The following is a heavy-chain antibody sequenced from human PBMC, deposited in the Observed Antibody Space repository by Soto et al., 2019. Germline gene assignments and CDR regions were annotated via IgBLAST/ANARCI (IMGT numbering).Heavy chain of an antibody. CDR1: VGSISSGGYS. J-gene: IGHJ4*02. V-gene: IGHV4-30-2*01. D-gene: IGHD6-19*01. CDR3: SRGGLLPDY. CDR2: ISHSGST. Sequence: QMQLQESGSGLVKPSQTLSLNCAVSVGSISSGGYSCSWIRQPPGKGLEWIGYISHSGSTYFNPSLKSRVTISVDRSQNQCSLKLSSVTAADTAVYYCSRGGLLPDYWGQGTLVTVSS.